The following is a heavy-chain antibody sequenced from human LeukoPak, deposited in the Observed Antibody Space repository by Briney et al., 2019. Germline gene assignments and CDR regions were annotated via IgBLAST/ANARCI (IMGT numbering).Heavy chain of an antibody. D-gene: IGHD6-13*01. CDR1: GGSISSGGYY. J-gene: IGHJ3*02. CDR3: ASVIAAAGTPFAFDI. Sequence: PSQTLSLTYTVSGGSISSGGYYWSWIRQHPGKGLEWIGYIYYSGSTYYNPSLKSRVTISVDTSKNQFSLKLSSVTAADTAVYYCASVIAAAGTPFAFDIWGQGTMVTVSS. V-gene: IGHV4-31*03. CDR2: IYYSGST.